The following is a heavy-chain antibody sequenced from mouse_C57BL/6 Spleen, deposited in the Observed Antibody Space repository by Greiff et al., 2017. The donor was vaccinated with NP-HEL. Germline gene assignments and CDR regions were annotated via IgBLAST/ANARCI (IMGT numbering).Heavy chain of an antibody. V-gene: IGHV1-69*01. J-gene: IGHJ1*03. CDR3: ARGDYYSSSPYWYFDV. D-gene: IGHD1-1*01. CDR2: IDPSDSYT. Sequence: VQLQQPGAELVMPGASVKLSCKASGYTFTSYWMHWVKQRPGQGLEWIGEIDPSDSYTNYNQKFKGKSTLTVDKSSSTAYMQLSSLTSEDSAVYYCARGDYYSSSPYWYFDVWGTGTTVTVSS. CDR1: GYTFTSYW.